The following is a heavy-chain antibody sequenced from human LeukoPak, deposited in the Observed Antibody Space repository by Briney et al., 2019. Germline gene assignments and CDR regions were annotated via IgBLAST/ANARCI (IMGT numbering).Heavy chain of an antibody. V-gene: IGHV4-4*07. Sequence: SETLSLTCTVSGGSISSYCWRWIRQPAGKGLEWIGRINTSGSTNYNPSLKSRVTMSVDTSKNQFSLKLSSVTAADTAMYYCARVGSSGSGSYYPDYWGQGTLVTVSS. J-gene: IGHJ4*02. CDR2: INTSGST. CDR1: GGSISSYC. D-gene: IGHD3-10*01. CDR3: ARVGSSGSGSYYPDY.